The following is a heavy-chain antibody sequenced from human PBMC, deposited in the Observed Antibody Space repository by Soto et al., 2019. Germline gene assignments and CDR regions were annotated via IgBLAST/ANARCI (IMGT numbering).Heavy chain of an antibody. D-gene: IGHD3-3*01. Sequence: SETLSLTCTVSRGSITRYYWTWIRQSPGKGLEWIGYIAYNGTTTYNPSLKSRVTISLDTSKSRFSLRLTSATAADTATYYCARGPYFCFWRRLTYYIAHRGQ. CDR3: ARGPYFCFWRRLTYYIAH. CDR1: RGSITRYY. V-gene: IGHV4-59*01. J-gene: IGHJ1*01. CDR2: IAYNGTT.